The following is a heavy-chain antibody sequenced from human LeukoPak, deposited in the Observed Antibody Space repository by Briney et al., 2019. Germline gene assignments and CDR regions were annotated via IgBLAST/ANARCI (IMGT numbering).Heavy chain of an antibody. Sequence: WASVKVSCKVSGYTLTELPMHWVRQAPGKGLEWMGGFDLEDGETIYAQKFQGRVTMTEDTSTDTAYMELSSLRSEDTAVYYCATDVVSNFDYWGQGTLVTVSS. CDR1: GYTLTELP. J-gene: IGHJ4*02. V-gene: IGHV1-24*01. CDR2: FDLEDGET. D-gene: IGHD4-11*01. CDR3: ATDVVSNFDY.